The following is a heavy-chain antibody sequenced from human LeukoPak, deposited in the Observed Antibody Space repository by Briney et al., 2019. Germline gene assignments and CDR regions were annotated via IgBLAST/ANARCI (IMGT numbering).Heavy chain of an antibody. CDR2: ISESGSGT. D-gene: IGHD4-17*01. Sequence: GGSLRLSCAVSGLTFSRYAMSWVRQAPGKGLEWVSAISESGSGTYYADSVKGRFTISRDNSKNTLYLQMNSLRAEDTAVYYCARTAYGDYETDYWGQGTLVTVSS. J-gene: IGHJ4*02. CDR1: GLTFSRYA. CDR3: ARTAYGDYETDY. V-gene: IGHV3-23*01.